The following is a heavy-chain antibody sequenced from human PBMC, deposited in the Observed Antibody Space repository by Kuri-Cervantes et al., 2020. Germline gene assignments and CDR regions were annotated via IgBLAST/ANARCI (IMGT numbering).Heavy chain of an antibody. J-gene: IGHJ4*02. D-gene: IGHD2-15*01. CDR2: ISGSGGST. Sequence: LSLTCAASGFTFSSYAMSWVRQAPGKGLEWVSAISGSGGSTYYADSVKGRFTISRDNSKNTLHLQMNSLRAEDTAVYYCAKETGWWGGANYFDYWGQGTLVTVSS. CDR1: GFTFSSYA. V-gene: IGHV3-23*01. CDR3: AKETGWWGGANYFDY.